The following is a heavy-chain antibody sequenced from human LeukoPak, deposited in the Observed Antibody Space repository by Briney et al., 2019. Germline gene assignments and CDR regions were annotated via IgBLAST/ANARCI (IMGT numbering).Heavy chain of an antibody. D-gene: IGHD6-25*01. J-gene: IGHJ4*02. CDR1: GFTFSSYA. Sequence: GGSLRLSCAASGFTFSSYAMSWVRQAPGKGLEGVSAISGSGGSTYYADSVKGRFTISRDNSKNTLYLQMNSLRTEDTAVYYCAKDRPRLPRFDYWGQGTLVTVSS. CDR2: ISGSGGST. CDR3: AKDRPRLPRFDY. V-gene: IGHV3-23*01.